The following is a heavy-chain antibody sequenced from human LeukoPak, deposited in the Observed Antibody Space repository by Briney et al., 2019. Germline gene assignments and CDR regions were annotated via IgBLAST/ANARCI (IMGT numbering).Heavy chain of an antibody. CDR2: ISGSGAST. J-gene: IGHJ4*02. CDR1: GLPFSNYA. CDR3: AKDWVAVAGNYFDY. D-gene: IGHD6-19*01. V-gene: IGHV3-23*01. Sequence: GGSLRLSCAASGLPFSNYAMSWVRQAPGKGLEWVSAISGSGASTYYADSVKGRFTISRDNSKKTLYLQMNSLRAEDTAVYYCAKDWVAVAGNYFDYWGQGTLVTVSS.